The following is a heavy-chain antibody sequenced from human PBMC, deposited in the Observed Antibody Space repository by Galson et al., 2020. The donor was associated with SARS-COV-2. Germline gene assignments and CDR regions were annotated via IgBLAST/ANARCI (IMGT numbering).Heavy chain of an antibody. D-gene: IGHD1-26*01. CDR1: AYSISSGYY. CDR3: ARDRRGVGAGDY. J-gene: IGHJ4*02. CDR2: IYHRGST. Sequence: SETLSLTCTVSAYSISSGYYWGWIRPPPGKGLEWIGSIYHRGSTYYNPSIKSRHTISGDTSKNQFALKLSSVTAADTAVYYCARDRRGVGAGDYWGQGTLVTVSS. V-gene: IGHV4-38-2*02.